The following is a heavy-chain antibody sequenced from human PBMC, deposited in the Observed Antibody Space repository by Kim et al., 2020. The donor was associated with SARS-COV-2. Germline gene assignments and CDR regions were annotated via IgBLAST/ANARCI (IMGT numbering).Heavy chain of an antibody. V-gene: IGHV3-74*01. CDR2: ITNDGSSK. D-gene: IGHD6-13*01. J-gene: IGHJ1*01. CDR3: ARGPWAAAAGYSYF. CDR1: GFTFSRCW. Sequence: GGSLRLSCAASGFTFSRCWMHWVRQAPGKGLVWVSGITNDGSSKSYADSVKGRFTISRDNAKNTLYLQMNSLRAEDTAVYYCARGPWAAAAGYSYF.